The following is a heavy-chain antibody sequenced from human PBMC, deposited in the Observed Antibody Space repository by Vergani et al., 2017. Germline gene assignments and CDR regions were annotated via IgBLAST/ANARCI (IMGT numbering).Heavy chain of an antibody. Sequence: EVQLVESGGGLVKPGGSLRLSCAASGFTFSNAWMSWVRQAPGKGLEWVGRIKSKTDGGTTDYAAPVKGRFTISRDDSKNTLYLQMNSLKTEDTAVYYCTTSQTYYAILTGYYRAHYFDYWGQGTLVTVSS. V-gene: IGHV3-15*01. CDR2: IKSKTDGGTT. CDR3: TTSQTYYAILTGYYRAHYFDY. D-gene: IGHD3-9*01. CDR1: GFTFSNAW. J-gene: IGHJ4*02.